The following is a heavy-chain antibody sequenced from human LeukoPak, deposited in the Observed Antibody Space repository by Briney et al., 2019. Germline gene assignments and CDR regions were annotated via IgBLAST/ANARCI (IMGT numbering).Heavy chain of an antibody. Sequence: GGSLRLSCAASGFTFSSYGMLWVRQAPGKGLEWVAVIWSDASNTYYVDSVKGRFTISRDNSKNTLYLQMNSLRAEDTAVYYCARTYNIRYFDTWGQGTLVTVSS. J-gene: IGHJ4*02. CDR1: GFTFSSYG. V-gene: IGHV3-33*08. D-gene: IGHD3-9*01. CDR3: ARTYNIRYFDT. CDR2: IWSDASNT.